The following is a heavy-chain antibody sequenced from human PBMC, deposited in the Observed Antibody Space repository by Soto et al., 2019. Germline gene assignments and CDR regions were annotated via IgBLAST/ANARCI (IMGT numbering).Heavy chain of an antibody. J-gene: IGHJ4*02. CDR1: GFTVSSNY. CDR2: IYSGGST. D-gene: IGHD3-16*01. V-gene: IGHV3-53*04. CDR3: ARSLMEAPFDY. Sequence: GGALRLSCAASGFTVSSNYMSWVRQAPGKGLEWVSVIYSGGSTYYADSVKGRFTISRHNSKNTLYLQMNSLRAEDTAVYYCARSLMEAPFDYWGQGTQVTVSS.